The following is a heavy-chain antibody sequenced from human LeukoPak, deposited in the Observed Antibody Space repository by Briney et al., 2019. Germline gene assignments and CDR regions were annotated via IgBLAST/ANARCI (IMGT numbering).Heavy chain of an antibody. CDR2: IYYSGST. CDR1: GGSISSYY. D-gene: IGHD3-10*01. J-gene: IGHJ5*02. Sequence: SETLSLTCTVSGGSISSYYWSWIRQPPGKGLEWIGYIYYSGSTNYNPSLKSRVTISVDTSKNQFSLKLSSVPAADTAVYYCAREYGFGEVDPWGQGTLVTVSS. CDR3: AREYGFGEVDP. V-gene: IGHV4-59*01.